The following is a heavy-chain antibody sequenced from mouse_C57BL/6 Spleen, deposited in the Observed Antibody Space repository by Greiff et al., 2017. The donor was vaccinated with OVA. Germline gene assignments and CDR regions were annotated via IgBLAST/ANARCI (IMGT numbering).Heavy chain of an antibody. V-gene: IGHV5-17*01. J-gene: IGHJ1*03. D-gene: IGHD1-1*01. CDR2: ISSGSSTI. Sequence: EVKLVESGGGLVKPGGSLKLSCAASGFTFSDYGMHWVRQAPEKGLEWVAYISSGSSTIYYADTVKGRFTISRDNAKNTLFLQMTSLRSEDTAMYYCAREGIYYYGSSSYWYFEVWGTGTTVTVSS. CDR1: GFTFSDYG. CDR3: AREGIYYYGSSSYWYFEV.